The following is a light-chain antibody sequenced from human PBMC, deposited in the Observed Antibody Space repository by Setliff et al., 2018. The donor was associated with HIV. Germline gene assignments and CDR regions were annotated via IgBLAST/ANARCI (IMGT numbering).Light chain of an antibody. CDR3: SSYGNSPYV. J-gene: IGLJ1*01. CDR2: QVS. V-gene: IGLV2-11*01. CDR1: SSDVGAYNY. Sequence: QSVLTQPRSVSGSPGQSVTISCAGSSSDVGAYNYASWYQHHPGKAPRLIIYQVSNRPSGVPHRFSGSKSGNTASLTISGLQAEGEADYYCSSYGNSPYVFGTGTKVTVL.